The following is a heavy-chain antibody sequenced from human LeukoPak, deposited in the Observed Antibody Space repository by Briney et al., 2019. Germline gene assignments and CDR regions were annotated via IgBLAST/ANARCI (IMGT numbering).Heavy chain of an antibody. Sequence: SETLSLTCTVSGGSISSYYWSWIRQPPGKGLEWIGYIYYSGSTNYNPYLKSRVTISVDTSKNQFSLKLSSVTAADTAVYYCARLFEPAAFSDAFDIWGQGSMVTVSS. CDR3: ARLFEPAAFSDAFDI. V-gene: IGHV4-59*08. CDR2: IYYSGST. CDR1: GGSISSYY. D-gene: IGHD2-2*01. J-gene: IGHJ3*02.